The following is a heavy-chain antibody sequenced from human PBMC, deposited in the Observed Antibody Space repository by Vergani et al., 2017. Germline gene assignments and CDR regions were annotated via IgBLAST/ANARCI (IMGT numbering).Heavy chain of an antibody. CDR2: ISCSGGST. J-gene: IGHJ4*02. V-gene: IGHV3-23*01. CDR3: AKGTTTLGYFSGGSCYPGFDY. Sequence: EVQLLESGGGLVQPGGSLRLSCAASGFTFSSYAMSWVRQAPGKGLEWVSAISCSGGSTYYADSVKGRITISRDNSKNTLYLQMNSLRAEDTAVYYCAKGTTTLGYFSGGSCYPGFDYWGQGTLVTVSS. CDR1: GFTFSSYA. D-gene: IGHD2-15*01.